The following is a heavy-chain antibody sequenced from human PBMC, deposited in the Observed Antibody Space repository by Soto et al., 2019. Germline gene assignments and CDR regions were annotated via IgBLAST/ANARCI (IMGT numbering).Heavy chain of an antibody. CDR3: AREVQLERQESNWFDP. D-gene: IGHD1-1*01. CDR2: INAGNGNT. CDR1: GYTFTSYA. J-gene: IGHJ5*02. V-gene: IGHV1-3*01. Sequence: ASVKVSCKASGYTFTSYAMHWVRQAPGQRPEWMGWINAGNGNTKYSQKFQGRVTITRDTSASTAYMELSSLRSEDTAVYYCAREVQLERQESNWFDPWGQGTLVTVSS.